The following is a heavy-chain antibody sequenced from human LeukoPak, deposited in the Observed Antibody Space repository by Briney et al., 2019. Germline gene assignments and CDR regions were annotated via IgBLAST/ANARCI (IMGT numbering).Heavy chain of an antibody. V-gene: IGHV3-74*01. CDR2: INTDGSST. J-gene: IGHJ6*03. CDR1: GFTFSSYW. D-gene: IGHD2/OR15-2a*01. CDR3: AKLRLSPDYYMDV. Sequence: GGSLRLSCAASGFTFSSYWMHWVRQAPGKGLVWVSRINTDGSSTTYADSVKGRFTISRDNAKNTLYLQMNSLRADDTAVYYCAKLRLSPDYYMDVWGKGTTVTVSS.